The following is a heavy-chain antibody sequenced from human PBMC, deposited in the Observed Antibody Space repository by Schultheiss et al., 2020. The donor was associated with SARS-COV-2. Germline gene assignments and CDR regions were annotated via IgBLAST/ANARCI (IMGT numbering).Heavy chain of an antibody. CDR3: ARGLTGTTTRDY. V-gene: IGHV1-18*01. J-gene: IGHJ4*02. D-gene: IGHD1-7*01. Sequence: ASVKVSCKASGGTFSSYAISWVRQAPGQGLEWMGGISAYNGNTNYAQKLQGRVTMTTDTSTSTAYMELRSLRSDDTAVYYCARGLTGTTTRDYWGQGTLVTVSS. CDR1: GGTFSSYA. CDR2: ISAYNGNT.